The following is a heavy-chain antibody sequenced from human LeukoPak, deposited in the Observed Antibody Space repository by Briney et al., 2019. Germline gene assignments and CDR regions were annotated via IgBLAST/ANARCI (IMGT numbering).Heavy chain of an antibody. V-gene: IGHV4-34*01. J-gene: IGHJ4*02. CDR1: GGSFSGYY. CDR2: INHSGST. Sequence: PSETLSLTCAVYGGSFSGYYWSWIRQPPGKGLEWIGEINHSGSTNYNPSLKSRVTISVDTSKNQFSLKLSSVTAADTAVYYCARVIYYDSSGLEPWGQGTLVTVSS. D-gene: IGHD3-22*01. CDR3: ARVIYYDSSGLEP.